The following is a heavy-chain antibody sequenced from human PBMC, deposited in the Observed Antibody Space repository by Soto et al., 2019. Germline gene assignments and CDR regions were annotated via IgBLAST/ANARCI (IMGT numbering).Heavy chain of an antibody. Sequence: GGSLRLSCAASGFTFDDYAMHWVRQAPGKGLEWVSGISWNSGSIGYADSVKGRFTISRDNAKNSLYLQMNSLRAEDTALYYCAKDIQQWLPEPYYFDYWGQGTLVTVSS. CDR3: AKDIQQWLPEPYYFDY. CDR1: GFTFDDYA. J-gene: IGHJ4*02. V-gene: IGHV3-9*01. CDR2: ISWNSGSI. D-gene: IGHD6-19*01.